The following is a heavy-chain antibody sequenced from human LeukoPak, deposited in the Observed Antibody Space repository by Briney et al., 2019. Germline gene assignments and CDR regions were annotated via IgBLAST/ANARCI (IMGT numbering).Heavy chain of an antibody. CDR2: INHSGST. V-gene: IGHV4-34*01. Sequence: PSETLSLTCAVYGRSFSGYYWSWIRQPPGKGLEWIGEINHSGSTNYNPSLKTRVTISVDTSKNQFSLKLSSVTAADTAVYYCARGYSGYDPFDYWGQGTLVTVSS. J-gene: IGHJ4*02. CDR1: GRSFSGYY. D-gene: IGHD5-12*01. CDR3: ARGYSGYDPFDY.